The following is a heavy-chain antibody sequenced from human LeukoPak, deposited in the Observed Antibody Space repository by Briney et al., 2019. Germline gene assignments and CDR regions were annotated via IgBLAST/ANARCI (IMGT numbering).Heavy chain of an antibody. Sequence: SETLSLTCTVSGGSISSYYWSWIRQPPGKGLEWIGYIYYSGSTNYNPSLKSRVTISVDTSKNQFSLKLSSVTAADTAVYYCAREGRGHSSMSLDYWGQGTLVTVSS. CDR2: IYYSGST. V-gene: IGHV4-59*01. D-gene: IGHD5-18*01. CDR1: GGSISSYY. CDR3: AREGRGHSSMSLDY. J-gene: IGHJ4*02.